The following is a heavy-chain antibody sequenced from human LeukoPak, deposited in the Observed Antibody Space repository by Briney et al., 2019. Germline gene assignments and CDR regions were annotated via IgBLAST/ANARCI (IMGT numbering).Heavy chain of an antibody. D-gene: IGHD2-2*01. CDR3: ARVFGGSGYCGSTSCYYFDY. Sequence: GGSLTLSCAASGFTFSDYYMTWIRQAPGKGLEWVSYISSSCSIIYYADSVKGRFTISRDNAKNSLYLQMNSMSAEDTAVYSCARVFGGSGYCGSTSCYYFDYWGQGILVTVSS. J-gene: IGHJ4*02. CDR2: ISSSCSII. V-gene: IGHV3-11*01. CDR1: GFTFSDYY.